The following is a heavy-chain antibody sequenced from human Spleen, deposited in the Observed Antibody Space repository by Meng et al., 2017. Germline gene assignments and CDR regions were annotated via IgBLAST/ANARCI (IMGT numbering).Heavy chain of an antibody. J-gene: IGHJ5*02. V-gene: IGHV3-21*01. CDR2: ISSSSSYI. Sequence: GESLKISCAASGFTFSSYSLNWVRQAPGKGLEWVSSISSSSSYIYYADSVNGRFTISRDNAKNSLFLQMNSLRADDTAVYYCASKSGNYSGPWGQGTLVTVSS. CDR3: ASKSGNYSGP. D-gene: IGHD1-26*01. CDR1: GFTFSSYS.